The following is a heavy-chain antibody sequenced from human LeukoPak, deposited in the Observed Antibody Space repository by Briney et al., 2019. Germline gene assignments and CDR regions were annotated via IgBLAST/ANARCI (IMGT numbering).Heavy chain of an antibody. CDR2: IYYSGST. J-gene: IGHJ4*02. D-gene: IGHD3-22*01. Sequence: SETLSLTCTVSGGSISSSSYYWGWIRQPPGEGLEWIGSIYYSGSTNYNPSLKSRVSISVDTSKNQYSLKLTSVTARDTAFYYCARGNTWLTSIWGQGTLVIVSS. CDR3: ARGNTWLTSI. CDR1: GGSISSSSYY. V-gene: IGHV4-39*07.